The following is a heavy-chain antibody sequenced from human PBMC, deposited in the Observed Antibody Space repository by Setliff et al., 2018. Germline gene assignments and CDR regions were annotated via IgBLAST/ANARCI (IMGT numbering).Heavy chain of an antibody. CDR2: INPKSGGA. D-gene: IGHD3-22*01. V-gene: IGHV1-2*02. CDR1: GYTFSDYY. CDR3: ARGGIYNYVSSAYSDL. Sequence: VASVKVSCKASGYTFSDYYMYWVRQAPGQGLEWMGWINPKSGGAHYAQKFRGRVTMSRETSISTDYMELSRLTSDDTAVYYCARGGIYNYVSSAYSDLWGQGSRGTVSS. J-gene: IGHJ6*02.